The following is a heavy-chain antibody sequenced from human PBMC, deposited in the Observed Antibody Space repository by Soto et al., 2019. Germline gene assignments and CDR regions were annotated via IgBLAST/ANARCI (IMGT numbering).Heavy chain of an antibody. CDR1: GASISSSSFY. CDR3: ARGGWLQLPDAFDI. CDR2: IYYDGST. J-gene: IGHJ3*02. Sequence: KPSETLSLTCTVSGASISSSSFYWGWIRQPPGKGLESIANIYYDGSTYYNPSLKSRVTISFDTSKNQFSLKLSSVTAADTAVYYCARGGWLQLPDAFDIWGQGTMVTVSS. V-gene: IGHV4-39*07. D-gene: IGHD5-12*01.